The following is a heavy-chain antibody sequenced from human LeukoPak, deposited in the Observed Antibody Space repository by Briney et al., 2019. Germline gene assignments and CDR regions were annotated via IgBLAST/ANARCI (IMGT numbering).Heavy chain of an antibody. CDR2: IIPIFGTA. D-gene: IGHD3-22*01. J-gene: IGHJ4*02. V-gene: IGHV1-69*13. CDR3: AREGVVVV. CDR1: GYTLTELS. Sequence: GASVKVSCKVSGYTLTELSMHWVRQAPGQGLEWMGGIIPIFGTANYAQKFQGRVTITADESTSTAYMELSSLRSEDTAVYYCAREGVVVVWGQGTLVTVSS.